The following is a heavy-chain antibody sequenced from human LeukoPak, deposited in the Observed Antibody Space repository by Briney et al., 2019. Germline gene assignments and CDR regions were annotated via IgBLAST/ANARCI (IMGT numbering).Heavy chain of an antibody. CDR1: GFTLSSNA. CDR3: AGDPGWGDYDAFDI. Sequence: GSLRLSCAASGFTLSSNAMSWVRQAPGKGLEWVSAISGSGGSTYYADSVKGRFTISRDNSKNTLYLQMNSLRAEDTAVYYCAGDPGWGDYDAFDIWGQGTMVTVSS. D-gene: IGHD3-10*01. J-gene: IGHJ3*02. V-gene: IGHV3-23*01. CDR2: ISGSGGST.